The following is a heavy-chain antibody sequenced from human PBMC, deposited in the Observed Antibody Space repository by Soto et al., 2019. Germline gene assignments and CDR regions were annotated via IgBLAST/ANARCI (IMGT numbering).Heavy chain of an antibody. D-gene: IGHD4-17*01. CDR2: ISSSSSYI. V-gene: IGHV3-21*01. Sequence: GGSLRLSCAASGFTFSSYSMNWVRQAPGKGLEWVSSISSSSSYIYYADSVKGRFTISRDNAKNSLYLQMNSLRAEDTAVYYCARVRYGNRNDAFDIWGQGTMVTVSS. J-gene: IGHJ3*02. CDR1: GFTFSSYS. CDR3: ARVRYGNRNDAFDI.